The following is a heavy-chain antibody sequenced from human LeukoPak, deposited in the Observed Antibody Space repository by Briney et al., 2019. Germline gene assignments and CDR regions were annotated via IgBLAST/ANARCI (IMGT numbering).Heavy chain of an antibody. CDR3: AKDGYGGYADY. D-gene: IGHD4-17*01. V-gene: IGHV3-9*01. CDR2: ISWNSGSI. Sequence: GGSLRLSCAASGFTFDDYAMHWVRQAPGKGLEWVSGISWNSGSIGYADSVKGRFTISRDNAKNSLYLQMNSLRAEDTAVYYCAKDGYGGYADYWGQGTLVTVPS. CDR1: GFTFDDYA. J-gene: IGHJ4*02.